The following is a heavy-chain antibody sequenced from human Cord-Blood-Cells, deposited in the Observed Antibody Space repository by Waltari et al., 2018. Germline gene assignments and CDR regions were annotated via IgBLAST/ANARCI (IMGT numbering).Heavy chain of an antibody. CDR3: ARDLQAKLERRGAAYYDYGMDV. Sequence: EVQLVESGGGLVQPGGSLRLSCAASGFTFSSYSMNWGRQAPGKGLEWVSYISSSSSTIYDADSVKGRFTISRDNAKNSLYLQMNSLRAEDTAVYSCARDLQAKLERRGAAYYDYGMDVWGQGTTVTVSS. V-gene: IGHV3-48*01. CDR2: ISSSSSTI. J-gene: IGHJ6*02. D-gene: IGHD1-1*01. CDR1: GFTFSSYS.